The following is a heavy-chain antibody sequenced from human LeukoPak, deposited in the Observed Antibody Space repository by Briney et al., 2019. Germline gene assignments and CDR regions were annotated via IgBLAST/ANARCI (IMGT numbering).Heavy chain of an antibody. D-gene: IGHD1-14*01. CDR3: ARGVEPLAANTLAY. CDR2: LYCGGNT. J-gene: IGHJ4*02. V-gene: IGHV3-53*01. CDR1: GFTLITND. Sequence: GGSLRLSCAASGFTLITNDMTWVRQAPGKGLEWVSVLYCGGNTKYADSVQGRFTISRDNSKNHLYLEMNSLRPDDTAVYYCARGVEPLAANTLAYWGQGSLVTVSS.